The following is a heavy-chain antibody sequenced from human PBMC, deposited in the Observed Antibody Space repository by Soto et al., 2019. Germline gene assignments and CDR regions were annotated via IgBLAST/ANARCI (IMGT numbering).Heavy chain of an antibody. CDR1: GDTFTDYY. Sequence: QVQLMQSGAEVKKPGASVKVSCKASGDTFTDYYIHWVRQAPGQGLEWMGTVNPSGGHTTYAQHAGGRVTXAXAXSXXTLSMELTSLTSGATAIYYWASGGHVVVATAALDYWGQGPLVTVSS. V-gene: IGHV1-46*01. D-gene: IGHD2-21*02. CDR2: VNPSGGHT. CDR3: ASGGHVVVATAALDY. J-gene: IGHJ4*02.